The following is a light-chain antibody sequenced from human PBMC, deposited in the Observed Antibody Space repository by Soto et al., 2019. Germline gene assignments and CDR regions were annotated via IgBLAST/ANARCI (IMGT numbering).Light chain of an antibody. V-gene: IGKV3D-7*01. J-gene: IGKJ4*01. Sequence: PGERVTLSCRASQSVSSSYLTWYQQKSGQAPRLLIYGASTRATSIPARFSGSGSGTDFTLTISSLQPEDFAVYYCQQDNNWPVTFGGGTKVDIK. CDR1: QSVSSSY. CDR3: QQDNNWPVT. CDR2: GAS.